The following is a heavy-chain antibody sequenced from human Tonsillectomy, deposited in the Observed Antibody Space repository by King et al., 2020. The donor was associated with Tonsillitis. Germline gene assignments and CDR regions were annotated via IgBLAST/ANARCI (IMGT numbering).Heavy chain of an antibody. CDR1: GYTFTDYY. V-gene: IGHV1-2*02. Sequence: QLVQSGAEVKEPGASVKVSCKASGYTFTDYYINWVRQAPGQGLQWMGWISPNSGGTNSAQKFQGRVTMTRDTSISTAYMELSRLRSDDTAVYYCARDGWVYYDTTGQHYLDPWGQGTLDAVS. J-gene: IGHJ5*02. CDR3: ARDGWVYYDTTGQHYLDP. CDR2: ISPNSGGT. D-gene: IGHD3-22*01.